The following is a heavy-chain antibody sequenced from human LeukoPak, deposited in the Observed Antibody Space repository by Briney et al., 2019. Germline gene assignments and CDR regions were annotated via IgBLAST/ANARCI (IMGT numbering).Heavy chain of an antibody. CDR1: GFTFSSYD. Sequence: GGSLRHSCAASGFTFSSYDMHWVRHATGKGLEWVSAIGTAGDTYYPGSVKGRFTISRENAKNSLYLQMNSLRAEDTAVYYCARSHGSGSYPGLYYYYYGMDVWGQGTTVTVSS. CDR3: ARSHGSGSYPGLYYYYYGMDV. CDR2: IGTAGDT. D-gene: IGHD3-10*01. J-gene: IGHJ6*02. V-gene: IGHV3-13*01.